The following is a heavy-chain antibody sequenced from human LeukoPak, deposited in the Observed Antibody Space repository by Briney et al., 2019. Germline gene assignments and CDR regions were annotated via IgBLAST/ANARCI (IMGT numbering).Heavy chain of an antibody. Sequence: VASVKVSCKASGYSFTYHYMHWLRQAPGQGLEWIGIINPSDGSTAYAQKFQGRVTMTRDMSPSTVYMELSSLRSEDTAVYYCARGLVQLELVGVRYYYYYMDVWGKGTTVTVSS. CDR3: ARGLVQLELVGVRYYYYYMDV. V-gene: IGHV1-46*01. J-gene: IGHJ6*03. CDR2: INPSDGST. D-gene: IGHD1-1*01. CDR1: GYSFTYHY.